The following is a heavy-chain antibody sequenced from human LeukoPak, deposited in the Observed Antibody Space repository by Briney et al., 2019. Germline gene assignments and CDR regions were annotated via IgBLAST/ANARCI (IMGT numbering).Heavy chain of an antibody. J-gene: IGHJ4*02. Sequence: GGSLRLSCAASGFTFDDYAMHWVRQAPGKGLEWVSGISWNSGSIGYADSVKGRFTISRDNAKNSLYLQMNSLRAEDTALYYCAKGNGRGGNFDYWGQGTLVTVSS. CDR2: ISWNSGSI. CDR3: AKGNGRGGNFDY. CDR1: GFTFDDYA. V-gene: IGHV3-9*01. D-gene: IGHD3-16*01.